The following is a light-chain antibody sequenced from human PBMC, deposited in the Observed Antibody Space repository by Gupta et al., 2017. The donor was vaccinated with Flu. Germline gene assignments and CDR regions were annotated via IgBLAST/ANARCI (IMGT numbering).Light chain of an antibody. Sequence: QSVLTQAPSVTGTPGQRATISCSGSNSNIGRNYVFWYQQLPGQAPKLLIYRNDHRPSGVPDRFSGSKSDTSASLAINGLQSEDEGFYYCAAWDDTLSGRGVFGGGTRVTVL. CDR1: NSNIGRNY. J-gene: IGLJ3*02. CDR3: AAWDDTLSGRGV. CDR2: RND. V-gene: IGLV1-47*01.